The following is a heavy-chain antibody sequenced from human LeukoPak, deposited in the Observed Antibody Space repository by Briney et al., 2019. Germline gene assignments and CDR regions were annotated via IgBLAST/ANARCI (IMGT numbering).Heavy chain of an antibody. J-gene: IGHJ4*02. CDR3: ARLGTDQRSFDY. CDR1: GFTFDDYG. D-gene: IGHD1-1*01. CDR2: INWNGGST. V-gene: IGHV3-20*04. Sequence: GGSLRLSCAASGFTFDDYGMSWVRQAPGKGLEWVSGINWNGGSTGHADSVKGRFTISRDNTKNSLYLQMNSLRAEDTALYYCARLGTDQRSFDYWGQGTLVTVSS.